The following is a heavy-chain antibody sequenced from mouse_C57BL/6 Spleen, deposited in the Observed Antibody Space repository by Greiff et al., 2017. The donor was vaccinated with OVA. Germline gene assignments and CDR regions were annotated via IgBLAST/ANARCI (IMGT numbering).Heavy chain of an antibody. Sequence: QVQLQQPGTELVKPGASVKLSCKASGYTFTSYWMHWVKQRPGQGLEWIGNINPSNGGTNYNEKFKSKATLTVDKSSSTSYMQLSSLTSEDSAVDYCARSGSGYDSYYFDYWGQGTTLTVSS. CDR1: GYTFTSYW. J-gene: IGHJ2*01. CDR2: INPSNGGT. CDR3: ARSGSGYDSYYFDY. V-gene: IGHV1-53*01. D-gene: IGHD1-2*01.